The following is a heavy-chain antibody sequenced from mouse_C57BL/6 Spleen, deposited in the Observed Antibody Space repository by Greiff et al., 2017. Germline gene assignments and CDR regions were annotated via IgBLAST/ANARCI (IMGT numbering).Heavy chain of an antibody. Sequence: EVKVEESGGGLVQPGGSMKLSCAASGFTFRDAWMDWVRQSPEKGLEWVAEIRNKANNHATYYAESVKGRFTISSDDSKSSVYLQMNSLRAEDTGIYYCTRFDYDGGSFDYWGQGTTLTVSS. D-gene: IGHD2-4*01. CDR2: IRNKANNHAT. V-gene: IGHV6-6*01. CDR1: GFTFRDAW. J-gene: IGHJ2*01. CDR3: TRFDYDGGSFDY.